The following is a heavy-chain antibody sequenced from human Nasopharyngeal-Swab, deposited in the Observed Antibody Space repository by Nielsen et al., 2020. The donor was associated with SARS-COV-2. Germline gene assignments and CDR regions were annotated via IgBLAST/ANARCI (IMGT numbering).Heavy chain of an antibody. CDR3: VKEQRRAYYYYGMDV. J-gene: IGHJ6*02. D-gene: IGHD6-25*01. CDR2: ISSNGGST. CDR1: GFTFSSYA. Sequence: GGSLRLSCSASGFTFSSYAMHWVRQAPGKGLEYVSAISSNGGSTYYADSVKGRFTISRDNSKNTLYLQMSSLRAEDTAVYYCVKEQRRAYYYYGMDVWGQGTTVTVSS. V-gene: IGHV3-64D*06.